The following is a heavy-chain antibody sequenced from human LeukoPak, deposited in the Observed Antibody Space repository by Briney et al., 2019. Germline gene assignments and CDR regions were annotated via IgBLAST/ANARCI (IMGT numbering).Heavy chain of an antibody. Sequence: KTSETLSLTCTVSGGSISSYYWSWIRQPPGKGLEWIGYIYYSGSTNYNPSLKSRVTISVDTSKNQFSLKLSSVTAADTAVYYCARDRDSSGWYDYWGQGTLVTVSS. J-gene: IGHJ4*02. CDR3: ARDRDSSGWYDY. CDR2: IYYSGST. CDR1: GGSISSYY. D-gene: IGHD6-19*01. V-gene: IGHV4-59*01.